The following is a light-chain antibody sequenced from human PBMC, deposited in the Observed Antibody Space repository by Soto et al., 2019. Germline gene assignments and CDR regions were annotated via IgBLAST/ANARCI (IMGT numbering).Light chain of an antibody. CDR1: QDINNY. CDR2: DAS. CDR3: QQCDNLPYT. Sequence: DVLMTQSPSSLSASAGDRVTITCQASQDINNYLNWYQQKPGKAPKLLIYDASNLETGVPSRFSGSGSGTEFTFTISSLQPEDIATYFCQQCDNLPYTFGQGTKLEMK. J-gene: IGKJ2*01. V-gene: IGKV1-33*01.